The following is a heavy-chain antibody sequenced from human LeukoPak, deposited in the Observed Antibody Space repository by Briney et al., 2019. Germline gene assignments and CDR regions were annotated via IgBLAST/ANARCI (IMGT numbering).Heavy chain of an antibody. Sequence: GGSLRLSCAASGFTFSGYWMTWVRQAPGKGLEYVVNIKEDGSEKYYVDSVKGRLTISRDNTKNSLYLQMSSLRGDDTAVYYCVRDCGFHTFDYWGQGTLVTVSS. D-gene: IGHD2-21*01. V-gene: IGHV3-7*05. CDR3: VRDCGFHTFDY. CDR1: GFTFSGYW. J-gene: IGHJ4*02. CDR2: IKEDGSEK.